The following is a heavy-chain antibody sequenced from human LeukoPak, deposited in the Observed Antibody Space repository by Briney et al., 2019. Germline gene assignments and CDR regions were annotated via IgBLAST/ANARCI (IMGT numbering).Heavy chain of an antibody. Sequence: SETLSLTCTVSGGSISSGGYYWSWIRQLPGKGLEWIGYIYYSGSTYYNPSLKSRVTISVDTSKNQFSLKLSSVTAADTAVYYCARLYCGGDCLVDYWGQGTLVTVSS. D-gene: IGHD2-21*02. CDR3: ARLYCGGDCLVDY. CDR1: GGSISSGGYY. J-gene: IGHJ4*02. CDR2: IYYSGST. V-gene: IGHV4-31*03.